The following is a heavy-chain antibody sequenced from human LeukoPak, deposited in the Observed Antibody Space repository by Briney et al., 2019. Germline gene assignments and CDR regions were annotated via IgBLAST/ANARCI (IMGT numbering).Heavy chain of an antibody. CDR2: INHSGST. CDR1: GGSFSGYY. V-gene: IGHV4-34*01. J-gene: IGHJ3*02. CDR3: VRHVARAFDI. Sequence: SETLSLTCAVYGGSFSGYYWSWIRQPPGKGLEWIGEINHSGSTNYNPSLKSRVTISVDTSKNQFSLKLSSVTAADTAVYSCVRHVARAFDIWGQGTMVTVSS.